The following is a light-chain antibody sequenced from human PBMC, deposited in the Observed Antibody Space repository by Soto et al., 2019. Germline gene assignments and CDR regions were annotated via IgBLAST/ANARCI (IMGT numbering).Light chain of an antibody. Sequence: DIQLTQSPSVLSASVGDRVTITCRASQGIGSYLAWYQQKPGKAPKLLIYAASTLQSGVPSRFSGSGSGTEFTLTIRRLQPEDFATYYCQQVHTYPWTFGQGTKVEIK. CDR3: QQVHTYPWT. CDR2: AAS. V-gene: IGKV1-9*01. J-gene: IGKJ1*01. CDR1: QGIGSY.